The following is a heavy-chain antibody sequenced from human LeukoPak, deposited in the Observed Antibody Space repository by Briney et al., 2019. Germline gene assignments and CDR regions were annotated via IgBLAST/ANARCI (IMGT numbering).Heavy chain of an antibody. V-gene: IGHV1-2*02. J-gene: IGHJ4*02. Sequence: EASVKVSCKASGYTFTGYYMHWVRQAPGQGLEWMGWINPNSGGTNYAQKFQGRVIMTRDTSISTAYMELSRLRSDDTAVYYCAILDQPGYSSSWGNYYFDYWGQGTLVTVSS. CDR3: AILDQPGYSSSWGNYYFDY. CDR2: INPNSGGT. CDR1: GYTFTGYY. D-gene: IGHD6-13*01.